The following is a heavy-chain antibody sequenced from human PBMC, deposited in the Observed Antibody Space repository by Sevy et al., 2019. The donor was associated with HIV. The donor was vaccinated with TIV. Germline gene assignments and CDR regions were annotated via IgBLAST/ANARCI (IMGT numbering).Heavy chain of an antibody. J-gene: IGHJ6*02. V-gene: IGHV3-21*01. CDR1: GFTFSSYS. Sequence: GGSLRLSCAASGFTFSSYSMNWVRQAPGKGLEWVSSISSSSSYIYYADSVKGRFTISRDNAKNSLYLQMNSLRAEDTAVYYCARDRGTYRDYYGMDVWGQGTTVTVSS. CDR2: ISSSSSYI. D-gene: IGHD3-16*01. CDR3: ARDRGTYRDYYGMDV.